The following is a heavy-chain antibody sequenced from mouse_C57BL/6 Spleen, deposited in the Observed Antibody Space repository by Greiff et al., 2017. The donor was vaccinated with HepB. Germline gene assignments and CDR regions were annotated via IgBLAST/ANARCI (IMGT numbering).Heavy chain of an antibody. CDR1: GYSFTGYY. J-gene: IGHJ2*01. Sequence: EVQLQQSGPELVKPGASVKISCKASGYSFTGYYMNWVKQSPEKSLEWIGEINPSTGGTTYNQKFKAKATLTVDKSSSTAYMQLKSLTSEDSAVYYCARSTTGYWGQGTTLTVSS. CDR3: ARSTTGY. D-gene: IGHD6-1*01. CDR2: INPSTGGT. V-gene: IGHV1-42*01.